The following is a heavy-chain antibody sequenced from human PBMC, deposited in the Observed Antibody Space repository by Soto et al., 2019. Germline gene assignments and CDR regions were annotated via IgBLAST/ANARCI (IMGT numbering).Heavy chain of an antibody. CDR2: IWYDGSNK. V-gene: IGHV3-33*01. D-gene: IGHD1-7*01. CDR1: GSIFSGYG. J-gene: IGHJ4*02. Sequence: QEHLVQSGGGVVQPGRSLRLSCAASGSIFSGYGMHWVRQAPGKGLEWVAVIWYDGSNKYYADSVKGRFTISRDNSKNMVYLQMDSLRDEDTAVYYCTRDGIGGTVFRGFCDYWGQGTLVTVSS. CDR3: TRDGIGGTVFRGFCDY.